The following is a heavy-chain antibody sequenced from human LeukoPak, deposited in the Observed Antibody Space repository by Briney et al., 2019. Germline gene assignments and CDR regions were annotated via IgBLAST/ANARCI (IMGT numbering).Heavy chain of an antibody. D-gene: IGHD2-2*01. CDR3: ARDAGIGIVVVPAAPDAFDI. CDR1: GYTFTSYG. CDR2: ISAYNGNT. J-gene: IGHJ3*02. Sequence: ASVKVSCKASGYTFTSYGISWVRQAPGQGLEWMGWISAYNGNTNYAQRLQGRVTMTTDTSTSTAYMELRSLRSDDTAVYYCARDAGIGIVVVPAAPDAFDIWGQGTMVIVSS. V-gene: IGHV1-18*01.